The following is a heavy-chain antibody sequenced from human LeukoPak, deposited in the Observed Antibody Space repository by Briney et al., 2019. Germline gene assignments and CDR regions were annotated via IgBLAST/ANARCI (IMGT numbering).Heavy chain of an antibody. J-gene: IGHJ6*03. CDR1: GFTFSSYS. D-gene: IGHD1-1*01. CDR3: ATTRAPSNGRVLYYMHV. CDR2: IISSSSHM. Sequence: GGSLRLSCAASGFTFSSYSMNWVRQAPGKGLEGVSSIISSSSHMYYADSVKGRFTISRDNAKNSLYLQMNSLRAEDTAVYYCATTRAPSNGRVLYYMHVWGKGTTVPVSS. V-gene: IGHV3-21*01.